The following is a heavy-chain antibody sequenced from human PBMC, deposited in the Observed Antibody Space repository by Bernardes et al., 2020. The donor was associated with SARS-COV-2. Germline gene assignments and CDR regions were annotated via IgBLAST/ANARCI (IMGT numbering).Heavy chain of an antibody. CDR2: LSQDATHK. CDR3: TKDQGYWGKFGL. J-gene: IGHJ2*01. V-gene: IGHV3-30*18. Sequence: SLRLSCAASGFTFTVNGMHWFRQAPVKGLEWVAFLSQDATHKIYADSVKGRFTISRDISKTTLYLQMNGLRPEDTAIYFCTKDQGYWGKFGLWGRGTLVTVSS. D-gene: IGHD7-27*01. CDR1: GFTFTVNG.